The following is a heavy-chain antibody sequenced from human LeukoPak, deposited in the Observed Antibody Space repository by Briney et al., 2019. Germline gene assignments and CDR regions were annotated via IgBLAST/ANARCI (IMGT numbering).Heavy chain of an antibody. J-gene: IGHJ4*02. Sequence: GGSLRLSCAASGFTFSSYSMNWVRQAPGKGLEWVSSISSSSSYIYYAESVKGRFTISRDNSKNTLYLQMNSLRAEDTAVYYCARSRDGYNYGYFDYWGQGTLVTVSS. V-gene: IGHV3-21*04. D-gene: IGHD5-24*01. CDR1: GFTFSSYS. CDR3: ARSRDGYNYGYFDY. CDR2: ISSSSSYI.